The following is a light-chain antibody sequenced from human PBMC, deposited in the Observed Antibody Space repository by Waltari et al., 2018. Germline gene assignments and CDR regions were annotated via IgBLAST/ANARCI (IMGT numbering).Light chain of an antibody. J-gene: IGKJ1*01. V-gene: IGKV2-24*01. CDR3: VQSTHFPRT. CDR2: NIS. CDR1: PALVHSNGNTY. Sequence: DFVLTQTPLSSLVTLGQPASISCRPSPALVHSNGNTYLNWVQQRPGQPPRLLIYNISKRCSGVPDRFSGRGAGTEFKLRISRVEAEDVAVYYGVQSTHFPRTVGQGTKVEIK.